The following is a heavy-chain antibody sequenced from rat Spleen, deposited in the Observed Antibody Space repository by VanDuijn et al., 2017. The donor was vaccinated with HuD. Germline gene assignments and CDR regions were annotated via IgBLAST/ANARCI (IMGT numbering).Heavy chain of an antibody. D-gene: IGHD5-1*01. J-gene: IGHJ2*01. Sequence: EVQLQESGPGLVKPSQSLSLTCSVTGYSITSSYRWNWIRKFPGNKLEWMGYINSAGSTNYNPSLKSRISITRDTSKKQFFLQVNSVTTEETATYYCARGGSRYYFDYWGQGVMVTVSS. V-gene: IGHV3-3*01. CDR1: GYSITSSYR. CDR3: ARGGSRYYFDY. CDR2: INSAGST.